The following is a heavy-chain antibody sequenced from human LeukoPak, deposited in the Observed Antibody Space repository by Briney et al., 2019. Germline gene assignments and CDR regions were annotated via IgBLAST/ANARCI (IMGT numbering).Heavy chain of an antibody. CDR3: ARGEGSSSWYFDY. V-gene: IGHV4-38-2*01. CDR2: IYHSGST. CDR1: GYYISSGFF. J-gene: IGHJ4*02. Sequence: PSETLSLTCAVSGYYISSGFFWVWIRQPPGKGLEWIGTIYHSGSTYYNPSLKSRVTVSVDTCKNQFSLKLRSVTAAHTAVYYCARGEGSSSWYFDYWGQGTLVTVSS. D-gene: IGHD6-13*01.